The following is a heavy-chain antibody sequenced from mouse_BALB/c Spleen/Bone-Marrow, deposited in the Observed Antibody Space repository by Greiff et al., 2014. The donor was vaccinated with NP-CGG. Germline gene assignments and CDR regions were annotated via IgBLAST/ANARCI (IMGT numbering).Heavy chain of an antibody. CDR3: ARDYDYDPAWFAY. Sequence: EVKVEESGGGLVKPGGSLKLSCAASGFTFSDYYMYWVRQTPEKRLEWVATISDGGSYTYYPDSVKGRFTISRDNAKNNLYLQMSILKSEDTAMYYCARDYDYDPAWFAYWGQGALVTVSA. CDR2: ISDGGSYT. CDR1: GFTFSDYY. D-gene: IGHD2-4*01. J-gene: IGHJ3*01. V-gene: IGHV5-4*02.